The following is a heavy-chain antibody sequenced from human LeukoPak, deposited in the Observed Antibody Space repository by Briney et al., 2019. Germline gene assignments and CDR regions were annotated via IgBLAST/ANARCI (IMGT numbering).Heavy chain of an antibody. D-gene: IGHD6-13*01. V-gene: IGHV4-4*02. Sequence: RPSETLSLTCAVSGGSTSSTNWWSWVRQPPGKGLEWIGEIYHRGSTNFNPSLKSRVIISLDKSKNQFSLKLNSVTAADTAVYYCARRGSAYSSHDMIIVGYFDLWGRGTLVTVSS. J-gene: IGHJ2*01. CDR3: ARRGSAYSSHDMIIVGYFDL. CDR2: IYHRGST. CDR1: GGSTSSTNW.